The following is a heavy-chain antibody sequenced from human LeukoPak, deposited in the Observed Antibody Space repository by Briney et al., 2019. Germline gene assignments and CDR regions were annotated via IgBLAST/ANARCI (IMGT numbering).Heavy chain of an antibody. D-gene: IGHD3-10*01. CDR2: ISGSGGST. CDR3: ASLGFGELFYYYYMDV. CDR1: GFTFSSYG. J-gene: IGHJ6*03. V-gene: IGHV3-23*01. Sequence: GGTLRLSCAASGFTFSSYGMSWVRQAPGKGLEWVSAISGSGGSTYYADSVKGRFTISRDNSKNTLYLQMNSLRAEDTAVYYCASLGFGELFYYYYMDVWGKGTTVTISS.